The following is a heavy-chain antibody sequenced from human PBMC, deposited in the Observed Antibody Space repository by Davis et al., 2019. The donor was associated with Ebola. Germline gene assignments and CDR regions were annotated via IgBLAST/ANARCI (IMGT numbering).Heavy chain of an antibody. V-gene: IGHV4-39*01. CDR2: IYYSGST. CDR3: ARPMWERYCSGGSCYGNWFDP. CDR1: GGSISSSSYY. J-gene: IGHJ5*02. D-gene: IGHD2-15*01. Sequence: SETLSLTCTVSGGSISSSSYYWGWIRQPPGKGLEWTGSIYYSGSTYYNPSLKSRVTISVDTSKNQFSLKLSSVTAADTAVYYCARPMWERYCSGGSCYGNWFDPWGQGTLVTVSS.